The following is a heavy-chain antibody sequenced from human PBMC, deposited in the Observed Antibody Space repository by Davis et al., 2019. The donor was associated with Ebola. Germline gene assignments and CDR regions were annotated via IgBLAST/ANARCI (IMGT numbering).Heavy chain of an antibody. CDR3: AKPSSFSSGYFDAFDK. V-gene: IGHV3-23*01. CDR1: GFTFTSHA. J-gene: IGHJ3*02. D-gene: IGHD3-22*01. CDR2: LSGGSGTT. Sequence: PRGSLRLSCVASGFTFTSHAMSWVRQAPGKGLEWVSALSGGSGTTHYADSVKGRFTISRDNSKNMLYLQMNSLRPEDTAVYYCAKPSSFSSGYFDAFDKWGHGTLVTVSS.